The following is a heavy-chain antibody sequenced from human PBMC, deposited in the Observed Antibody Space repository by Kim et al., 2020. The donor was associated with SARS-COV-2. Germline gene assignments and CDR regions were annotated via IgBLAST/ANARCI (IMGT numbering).Heavy chain of an antibody. CDR3: ARVGHLGADYWGAQLYYFDY. Sequence: GGSLRLSCAASGFTFSSYWMHWVRQAPGQGLVWVSRINSDGSRITYADSVKGRFTISRDNAKNTLYLQMNSLRAEDTAVYYCARVGHLGADYWGAQLYYFDYWGQGALVTVSS. D-gene: IGHD7-27*01. V-gene: IGHV3-74*01. CDR1: GFTFSSYW. CDR2: INSDGSRI. J-gene: IGHJ4*02.